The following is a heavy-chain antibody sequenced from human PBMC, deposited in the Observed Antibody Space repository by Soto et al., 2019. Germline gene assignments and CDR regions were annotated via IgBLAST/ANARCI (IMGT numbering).Heavy chain of an antibody. J-gene: IGHJ4*02. V-gene: IGHV1-46*01. CDR1: GSITNHH. CDR3: AKVTHRGPIAVAGPLGS. Sequence: QVHLVQSGAEVKKPGASVNVSCQASGSITNHHMHWVRQAPGQGLELMGIFNPSGLSTTYAQKFQGRVTITSDTSTSTVYMELSSLTSEDTAVYFCAKVTHRGPIAVAGPLGSWGQGTLVIVSS. CDR2: FNPSGLST. D-gene: IGHD6-19*01.